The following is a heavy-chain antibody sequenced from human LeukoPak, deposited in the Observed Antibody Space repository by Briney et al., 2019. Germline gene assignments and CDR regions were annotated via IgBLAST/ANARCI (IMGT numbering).Heavy chain of an antibody. J-gene: IGHJ5*02. D-gene: IGHD2-15*01. CDR3: ARGLRYCSGGSCLNWFDP. Sequence: AGGSLRLSCAASGFTFSDYYMSWIRQAPGKGLEWVSYISSSGSTIYYADSVKGRFTISRDNAKNSLYLQMNSLRAEDTAVYYCARGLRYCSGGSCLNWFDPWGKGTLVTVSS. CDR1: GFTFSDYY. V-gene: IGHV3-11*01. CDR2: ISSSGSTI.